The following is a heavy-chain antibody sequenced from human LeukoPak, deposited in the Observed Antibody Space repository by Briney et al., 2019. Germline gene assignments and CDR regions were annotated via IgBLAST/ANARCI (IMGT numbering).Heavy chain of an antibody. D-gene: IGHD3-10*01. CDR3: ARGWSYYFDY. CDR2: INDSGST. V-gene: IGHV4-34*01. Sequence: KPGGSLRLSCAASGFSFSSHGMSWIRQPPGKGLEWIGEINDSGSTNYNPSLKSRVTMLVDASKNQFSLKLTSVTASETAVYYCARGWSYYFDYWDQGILVTVSS. CDR1: GFSFSSHG. J-gene: IGHJ4*02.